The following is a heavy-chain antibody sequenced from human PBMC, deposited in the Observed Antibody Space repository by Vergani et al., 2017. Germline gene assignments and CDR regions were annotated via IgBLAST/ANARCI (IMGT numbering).Heavy chain of an antibody. CDR1: GGSISAFY. CDR2: IDYTGKT. Sequence: QVQLQESGPGLVKSSETLSLTCTISGGSISAFYWSWIRLAPGKGLEWIGYIDYTGKTRYNVALNSRPTLTVDTAQNQFSLKLSSVTAADTAVYYCARHKTGYPDYYGMDVWGQGTTVTVSS. V-gene: IGHV4-59*01. D-gene: IGHD3-9*01. CDR3: ARHKTGYPDYYGMDV. J-gene: IGHJ6*02.